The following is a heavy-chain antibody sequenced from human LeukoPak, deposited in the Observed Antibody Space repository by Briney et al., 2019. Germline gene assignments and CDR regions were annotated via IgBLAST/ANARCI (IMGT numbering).Heavy chain of an antibody. V-gene: IGHV3-9*01. CDR1: GFTFDDYA. CDR2: ISWNSGSI. D-gene: IGHD6-13*01. J-gene: IGHJ4*02. Sequence: PGRSLRPSCAASGFTFDDYAMHWVRQAPGKGLEWVSGISWNSGSIGYADSVKGRFTISRDNAKNSLYLQMNSLRAEDTALYYCAKDLGYSSSWYYFDYWGQGTLVTVSS. CDR3: AKDLGYSSSWYYFDY.